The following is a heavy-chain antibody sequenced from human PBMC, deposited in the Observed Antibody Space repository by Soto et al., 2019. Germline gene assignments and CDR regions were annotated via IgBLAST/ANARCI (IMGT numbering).Heavy chain of an antibody. CDR2: ISYDGSNK. CDR1: GFTFSDYY. V-gene: IGHV3-30*02. CDR3: AKEPKRGVTPHYRMDV. Sequence: VGSLRLSCAASGFTFSDYYMSWIRQAPGKGLEWVAVISYDGSNKYYADSVKGRFTISRDNYKNTLYLQMNSLRAEDTAVYYCAKEPKRGVTPHYRMDVWGQGTTVAVSS. J-gene: IGHJ6*02. D-gene: IGHD3-10*01.